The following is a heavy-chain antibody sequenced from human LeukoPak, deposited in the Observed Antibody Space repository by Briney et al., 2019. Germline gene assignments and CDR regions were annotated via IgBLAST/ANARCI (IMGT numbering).Heavy chain of an antibody. V-gene: IGHV3-11*04. CDR3: AGTGSGYYLGYYYYYMDV. J-gene: IGHJ6*03. Sequence: GGSLRVSCAASGFTFSDYYMSWIRQAPGKGLEWVSYISSSGSIIYYADSVEGRFTISRDNAKNSLYLQMNSLRAEDTAVYYCAGTGSGYYLGYYYYYMDVWGKGTTVTVSS. D-gene: IGHD3-22*01. CDR1: GFTFSDYY. CDR2: ISSSGSII.